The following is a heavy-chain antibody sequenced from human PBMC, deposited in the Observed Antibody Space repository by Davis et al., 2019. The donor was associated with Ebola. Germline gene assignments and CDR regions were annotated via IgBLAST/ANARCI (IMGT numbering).Heavy chain of an antibody. V-gene: IGHV3-73*01. CDR2: IRSKANSYAT. CDR3: TCSSDGMDV. Sequence: GGSLRLSCAASGFTFSGSAMHWVRQASGKGLELVGRIRSKANSYATAYAASVKGRFTISRDDSKNTAYLQMNSLKTEDTAVYYCTCSSDGMDVWGQGTTVTVSS. J-gene: IGHJ6*02. CDR1: GFTFSGSA. D-gene: IGHD3-10*02.